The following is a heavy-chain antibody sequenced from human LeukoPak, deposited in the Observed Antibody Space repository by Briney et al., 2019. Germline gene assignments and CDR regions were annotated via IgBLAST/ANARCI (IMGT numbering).Heavy chain of an antibody. CDR3: ARDRSLYYYDSSGYYYPH. J-gene: IGHJ4*02. V-gene: IGHV3-21*01. Sequence: GGSLRLSCAASGFTFSSYWMSWVRQAPGKGLERVSSISSSSSYIYYADSVKGRFTISRDNAKNSLYLQMNSLRAEDTAVYYCARDRSLYYYDSSGYYYPHWGQGTLVTVSS. CDR2: ISSSSSYI. D-gene: IGHD3-22*01. CDR1: GFTFSSYW.